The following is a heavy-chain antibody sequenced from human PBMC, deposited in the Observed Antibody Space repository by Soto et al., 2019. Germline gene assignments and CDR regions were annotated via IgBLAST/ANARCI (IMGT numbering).Heavy chain of an antibody. CDR3: AKDVEALARVGGMDV. V-gene: IGHV3-30*18. J-gene: IGHJ6*02. D-gene: IGHD6-6*01. Sequence: GGSLRLSCAASGFTFSSYGMHWVRQAPGKGLEWVAVISYDGSNKYYADSVKGRFTISRDNSKNTLYLQMNSLRAEDTAVYYYAKDVEALARVGGMDVWGQGTTVTVSS. CDR1: GFTFSSYG. CDR2: ISYDGSNK.